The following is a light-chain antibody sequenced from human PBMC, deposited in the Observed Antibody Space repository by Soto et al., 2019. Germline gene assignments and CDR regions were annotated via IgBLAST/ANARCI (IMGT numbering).Light chain of an antibody. V-gene: IGLV3-1*01. J-gene: IGLJ2*01. CDR3: QAWDRSTVV. Sequence: SYELSQPPSVSVSPGQTASITCSGDELGNKYACWYQQKPGQSPVLVIYQDNKRPSGTPARFSGSNSGSTATLTISGTQAMDEADYYCQAWDRSTVVFGGGTKLTVL. CDR2: QDN. CDR1: ELGNKY.